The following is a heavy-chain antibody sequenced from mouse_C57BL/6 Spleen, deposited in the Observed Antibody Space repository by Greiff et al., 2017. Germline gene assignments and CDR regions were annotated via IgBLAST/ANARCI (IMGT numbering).Heavy chain of an antibody. CDR2: IRSKSNNYAT. Sequence: EVMLVESGGGLVQPKGSLKLSCAASGFSFNTYAMNWVRQAPGKGLEWVARIRSKSNNYATYYADSVKDRFTISRDDSESMLYLQMNNLKTEDTAMYYCVRELGRRFAYWGQGTLVTVSA. D-gene: IGHD4-1*01. CDR3: VRELGRRFAY. J-gene: IGHJ3*01. V-gene: IGHV10-1*01. CDR1: GFSFNTYA.